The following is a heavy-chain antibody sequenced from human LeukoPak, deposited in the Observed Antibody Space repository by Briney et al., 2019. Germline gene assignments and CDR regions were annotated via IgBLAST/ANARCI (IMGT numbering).Heavy chain of an antibody. CDR3: AKDLVYYDSSGYLFDY. J-gene: IGHJ4*02. CDR2: ISGSGGST. D-gene: IGHD3-22*01. V-gene: IGHV3-23*01. Sequence: QAGGSLRLSCAASGFTFSSYAMSWVRQAPGKGLEWVSAISGSGGSTYYADSVKGRFTISRDNSKNTLYLQMNSLRAEDTAVYYCAKDLVYYDSSGYLFDYWGQGTLVTVSS. CDR1: GFTFSSYA.